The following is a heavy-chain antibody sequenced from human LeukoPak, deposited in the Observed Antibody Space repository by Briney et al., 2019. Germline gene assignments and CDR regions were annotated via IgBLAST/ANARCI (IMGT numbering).Heavy chain of an antibody. CDR3: ARTIGKFDP. D-gene: IGHD3-10*01. CDR2: IYYSGST. V-gene: IGHV4-59*12. CDR1: GGSISSYY. Sequence: SETLSLTCTVSGGSISSYYWSWIRQPPGKGLEWIGYIYYSGSTNYNPSLKSRVTISVDTSKNQFSLKLSSVTAADTAVYYCARTIGKFDPWGQGTLVTVSS. J-gene: IGHJ5*02.